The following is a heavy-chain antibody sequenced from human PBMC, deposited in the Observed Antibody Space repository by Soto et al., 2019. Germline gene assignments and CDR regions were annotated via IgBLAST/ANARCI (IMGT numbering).Heavy chain of an antibody. CDR3: ASSPRYYYASTVNY. J-gene: IGHJ4*02. V-gene: IGHV1-2*02. Sequence: ASVQVSCPASGCTFPGYYMHWVRQAPGQGIEWMGWINPNSGGTNYAQKFQGRVTMTRDTSIRTAYMELSRLRSDDTAVYYCASSPRYYYASTVNYWGQGTLVTVSS. CDR2: INPNSGGT. CDR1: GCTFPGYY. D-gene: IGHD3-22*01.